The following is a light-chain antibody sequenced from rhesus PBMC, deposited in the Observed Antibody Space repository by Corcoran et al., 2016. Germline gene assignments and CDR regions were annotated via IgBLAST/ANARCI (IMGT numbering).Light chain of an antibody. CDR1: QGISSW. V-gene: IGKV1-22*01. Sequence: DIQMTQSLSSLSASVGDTVTITCRASQGISSWLAWYQQKPGKAPQLLIYKAASLQSGAPASVSGSGSGTDFTLNISSLQSEDFATYYYQQYNSRQCSFSQGTKVEIQ. CDR2: KAA. CDR3: QQYNSRQCS. J-gene: IGKJ2*01.